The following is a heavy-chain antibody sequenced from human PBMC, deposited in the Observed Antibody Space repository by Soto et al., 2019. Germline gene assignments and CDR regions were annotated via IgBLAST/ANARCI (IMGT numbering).Heavy chain of an antibody. CDR3: ATRLRFLDCLSPDAFDI. J-gene: IGHJ3*02. CDR1: GVPFSSYT. D-gene: IGHD3-3*01. Sequence: SVKVSCKASGVPFSSYTISWVRQAPGQGLEWMGRIIPILGIANYAQKFQGRVTITADKSTSTAYMELSSLRSEDTAVYYCATRLRFLDCLSPDAFDIRAKRTTVTGSS. CDR2: IIPILGIA. V-gene: IGHV1-69*02.